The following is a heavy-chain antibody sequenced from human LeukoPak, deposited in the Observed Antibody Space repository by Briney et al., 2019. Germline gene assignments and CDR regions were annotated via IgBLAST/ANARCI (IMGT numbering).Heavy chain of an antibody. D-gene: IGHD6-13*01. Sequence: GGSLRLPCAASGFTFSRYTMNWVRQAPGKGLEWVSSISSSSSYIYYADSVKGRFTISRDNAKNSLSLQMNDLRAEDTALYYCARARFSSSWYEGDDAFDIWGQGTMITVSS. CDR1: GFTFSRYT. CDR2: ISSSSSYI. J-gene: IGHJ3*02. V-gene: IGHV3-21*01. CDR3: ARARFSSSWYEGDDAFDI.